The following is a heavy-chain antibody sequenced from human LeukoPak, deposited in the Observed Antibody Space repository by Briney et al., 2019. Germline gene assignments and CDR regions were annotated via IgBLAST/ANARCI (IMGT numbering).Heavy chain of an antibody. Sequence: GGSLRLSCAASGFTFNNYAMSWVRRAPGKGLEWVSAISASGGGTNYADSVKGRFIISRDNSKNTLYLQMNSLRAEDTAVYYCAKDPQRYCSGGSCLYFDYWGQATLATVSS. D-gene: IGHD2-15*01. J-gene: IGHJ4*02. CDR3: AKDPQRYCSGGSCLYFDY. V-gene: IGHV3-23*01. CDR1: GFTFNNYA. CDR2: ISASGGGT.